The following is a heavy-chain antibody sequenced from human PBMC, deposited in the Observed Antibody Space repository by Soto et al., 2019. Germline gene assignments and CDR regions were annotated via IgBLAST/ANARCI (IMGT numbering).Heavy chain of an antibody. Sequence: QPGGTLRLSCAASGFTFRSYDMHWVRQAPGKGLEWVAVISYDGSNKYYAESVKSRFTISRDNSKNTLYLQMNSLRAEDTAVYYCAKSRGSCWYPAHYNFYGMDVWGQGTTVTVSS. CDR3: AKSRGSCWYPAHYNFYGMDV. V-gene: IGHV3-30*18. CDR1: GFTFRSYD. CDR2: ISYDGSNK. J-gene: IGHJ6*02. D-gene: IGHD6-13*01.